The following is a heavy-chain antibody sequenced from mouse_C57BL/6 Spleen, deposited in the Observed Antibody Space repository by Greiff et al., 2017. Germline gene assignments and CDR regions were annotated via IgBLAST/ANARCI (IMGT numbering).Heavy chain of an antibody. D-gene: IGHD2-1*01. J-gene: IGHJ3*01. CDR1: GYTFTSYW. Sequence: QVQLQQSGAELVRPGSSVKLSCKASGYTFTSYWMDWVKQRPGQGLEWIGNIYPSDSETHYNQKFKDKATLTVDKSSSTAYMQLSSLTSEDSAVYYCAREDGNTWFAYWGQGTLVTVSA. CDR3: AREDGNTWFAY. CDR2: IYPSDSET. V-gene: IGHV1-61*01.